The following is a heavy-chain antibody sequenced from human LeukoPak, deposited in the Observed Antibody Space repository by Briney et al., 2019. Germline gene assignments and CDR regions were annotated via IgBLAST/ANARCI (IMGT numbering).Heavy chain of an antibody. V-gene: IGHV3-66*04. CDR2: IYSGGNT. Sequence: GGSLRLSCAASGFTVSGNYMSWVRQAPGKGLEWVSIIYSGGNTDYSDSVKGRFTISRDNSKNTLYLQMNSLRAEDTAVYYCARHSYDSSGYYYDYWGQGTLVTVSS. J-gene: IGHJ4*02. CDR1: GFTVSGNY. D-gene: IGHD3-22*01. CDR3: ARHSYDSSGYYYDY.